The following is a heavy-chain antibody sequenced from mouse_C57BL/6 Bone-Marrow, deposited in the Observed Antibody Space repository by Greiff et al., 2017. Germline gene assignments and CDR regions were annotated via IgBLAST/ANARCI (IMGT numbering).Heavy chain of an antibody. CDR3: ARDVPWYFDV. J-gene: IGHJ1*03. V-gene: IGHV1-55*01. Sequence: QVQLQQPGAELVKPGASVKMSCKASGYTFTGYWITWVKQRPGQGLEWIGDIYPGSGSTNYNEKFKSKATLTADTSSSTAYMQLSSLTSEDSAVYYCARDVPWYFDVGGTGTTVTVAA. CDR2: IYPGSGST. CDR1: GYTFTGYW.